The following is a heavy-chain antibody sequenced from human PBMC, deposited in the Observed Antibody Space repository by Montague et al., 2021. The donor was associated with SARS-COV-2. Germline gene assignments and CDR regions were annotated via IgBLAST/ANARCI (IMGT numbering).Heavy chain of an antibody. J-gene: IGHJ4*02. CDR2: VYASGIT. V-gene: IGHV4-61*02. CDR1: GGSISSGSYY. D-gene: IGHD6-19*01. CDR3: ARDIAVAGLFDY. Sequence: TLSLTCTVSGGSISSGSYYWSWIRQPAGKGLEWIGRVYASGITNYNPSLKSRVTISLDTSKNQFSMRLSSVTAADTTVYYCARDIAVAGLFDYWGQGTLVTVSS.